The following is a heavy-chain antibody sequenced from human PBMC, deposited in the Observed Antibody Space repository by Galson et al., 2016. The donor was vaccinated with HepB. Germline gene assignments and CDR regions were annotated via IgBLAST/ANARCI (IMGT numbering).Heavy chain of an antibody. CDR1: GFTFSSYA. CDR2: IISGGTT. Sequence: SLRLSCAASGFTFSSYAMSWVRQAPGKGLEWVSTIISGGTTYYADSVKGRFTTSRDNSKNTLYLQMTSLRAEDTAVYYCAREEGIAADGIRFFDYWGQGTLVTVSS. CDR3: AREEGIAADGIRFFDY. J-gene: IGHJ4*02. V-gene: IGHV3-23*01. D-gene: IGHD6-13*01.